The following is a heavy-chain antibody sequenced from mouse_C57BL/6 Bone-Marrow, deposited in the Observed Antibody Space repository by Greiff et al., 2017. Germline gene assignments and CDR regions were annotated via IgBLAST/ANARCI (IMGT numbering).Heavy chain of an antibody. J-gene: IGHJ4*01. Sequence: QVQLQQPGAELVMPGASVKLSCKASGYTFTSYWMHWVKQRPGQGLEWIGEIDPSDSYTNSNQKFKGTSTLTVDKSSSTAYMQLSRLTSEDSAVYYCAREGLVLDYARDYWGQGTSVTVSS. CDR2: IDPSDSYT. D-gene: IGHD6-2*01. V-gene: IGHV1-69*01. CDR1: GYTFTSYW. CDR3: AREGLVLDYARDY.